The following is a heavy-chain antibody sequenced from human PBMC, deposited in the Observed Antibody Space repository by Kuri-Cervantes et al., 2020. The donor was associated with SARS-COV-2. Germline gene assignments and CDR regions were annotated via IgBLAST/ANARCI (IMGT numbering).Heavy chain of an antibody. Sequence: GESLKIYCTASGFDFKIYAMSWVRQAPGKGLEWVSSIYGSGERTYYADSVKGRFTVSRDNLRNTLYLEMNSLRAEDTALYFCAKDGYNWGDYFDYWGQGTLVTVSS. CDR1: GFDFKIYA. V-gene: IGHV3-23*01. D-gene: IGHD1-1*01. CDR2: IYGSGERT. J-gene: IGHJ4*02. CDR3: AKDGYNWGDYFDY.